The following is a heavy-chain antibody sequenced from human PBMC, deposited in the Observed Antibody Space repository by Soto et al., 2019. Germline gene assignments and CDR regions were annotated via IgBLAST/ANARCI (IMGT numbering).Heavy chain of an antibody. V-gene: IGHV4-34*01. J-gene: IGHJ5*02. CDR2: INHTGGT. CDR3: ATRITVFGLLIPPFDP. CDR1: GGSVNGYY. D-gene: IGHD3-3*01. Sequence: GTLSLTCAVYGGSVNGYYWNGIRQPPGKGLEWIGEINHTGGTHYNPSLKSRVTMSVDTSKNQFSLRLSSVTAADTAIYYCATRITVFGLLIPPFDPWGLGALVTVSS.